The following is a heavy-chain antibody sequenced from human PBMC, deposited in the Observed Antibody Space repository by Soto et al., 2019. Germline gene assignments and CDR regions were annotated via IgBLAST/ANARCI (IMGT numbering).Heavy chain of an antibody. CDR2: INHSGST. D-gene: IGHD3-16*01. J-gene: IGHJ6*02. V-gene: IGHV4-39*07. Sequence: SETLSLTCTATGDSIGSRSYYWSWIRQPPGTGLEWIGEINHSGSTNYNPSLKSRVTISVDTSKNQFSLKLSSVTAADTAVYYCARVGGPLWGYYYYGMDVWGQGTTVTVSS. CDR3: ARVGGPLWGYYYYGMDV. CDR1: GDSIGSRSYY.